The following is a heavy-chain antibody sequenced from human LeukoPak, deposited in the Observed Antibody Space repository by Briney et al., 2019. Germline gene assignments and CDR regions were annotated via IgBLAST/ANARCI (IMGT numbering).Heavy chain of an antibody. CDR1: GFTFSSYG. D-gene: IGHD3-22*01. V-gene: IGHV3-30*02. CDR2: IRYDGSNK. J-gene: IGHJ4*02. CDR3: ARGGSYYDSNNWDY. Sequence: KPGGSLRLSCAASGFTFSSYGMHWVRQAPGKGLEWVAFIRYDGSNKYYADSVKGRFTISRDNSKNTLYLQMNSLRAEDTAVYYCARGGSYYDSNNWDYWGQGTLVTVSS.